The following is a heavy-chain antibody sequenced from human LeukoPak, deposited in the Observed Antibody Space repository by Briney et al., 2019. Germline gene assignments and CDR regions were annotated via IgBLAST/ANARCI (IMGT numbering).Heavy chain of an antibody. D-gene: IGHD5-18*01. J-gene: IGHJ6*03. V-gene: IGHV3-13*01. CDR2: IGTAGDT. Sequence: GGSLRLSCAASGFAFSNYDMHWVRQATGKRLEWVSTIGTAGDTYYLDSVKGRFTISRENAKNSLYLQMNSLTAGDTAVYYCARGGDFAYSYGGYYYMDVWGKGTTVIVSS. CDR3: ARGGDFAYSYGGYYYMDV. CDR1: GFAFSNYD.